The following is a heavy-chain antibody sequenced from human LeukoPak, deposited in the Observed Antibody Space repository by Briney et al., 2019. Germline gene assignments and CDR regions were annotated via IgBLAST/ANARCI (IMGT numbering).Heavy chain of an antibody. D-gene: IGHD2-2*02. V-gene: IGHV4-39*07. CDR1: GGSISSSSYY. Sequence: SETLSLTCTVSGGSISSSSYYWGWVRQPPGKGLEWIGSIYHSGSTNYNPALKSRVTISVDTAKNQFSLKLSSVPAADTAVYYCARRGYCSSTSCYRPFDYWGQGTLVTVSS. J-gene: IGHJ4*02. CDR3: ARRGYCSSTSCYRPFDY. CDR2: IYHSGST.